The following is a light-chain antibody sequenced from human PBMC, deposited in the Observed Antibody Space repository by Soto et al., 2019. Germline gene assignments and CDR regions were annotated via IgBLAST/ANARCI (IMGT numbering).Light chain of an antibody. V-gene: IGKV1-5*01. CDR3: QQYNTYSGT. CDR2: DVS. J-gene: IGKJ1*01. CDR1: QSTSSW. Sequence: DIEMTQSPSTLSASVVDTVTITCPASQSTSSWLAWYQQKPGKAPKVLIYDVSSLESGVPSRFSGSGSGTEFTLTINSLQPDDFATYYCQQYNTYSGTFGPGTTGDIK.